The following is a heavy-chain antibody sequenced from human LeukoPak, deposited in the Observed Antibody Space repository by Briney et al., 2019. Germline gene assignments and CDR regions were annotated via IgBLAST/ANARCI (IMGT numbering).Heavy chain of an antibody. CDR3: ARDIFPKAVTTWGHYFDY. CDR2: IKKDGSEK. J-gene: IGHJ4*02. D-gene: IGHD4-17*01. CDR1: GFTFSSYW. V-gene: IGHV3-7*01. Sequence: GGSLRLSCAASGFTFSSYWMSWVRQAPGKGLEWVANIKKDGSEKYYVDSVKGRFTISRDNAKNSLYLQMNSLRAEDTAVYYCARDIFPKAVTTWGHYFDYWGQGTLVTVSS.